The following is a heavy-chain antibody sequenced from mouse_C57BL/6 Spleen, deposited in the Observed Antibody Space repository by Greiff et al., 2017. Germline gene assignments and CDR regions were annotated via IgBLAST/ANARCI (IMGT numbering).Heavy chain of an antibody. CDR3: AVYYGNYSYWYFDV. Sequence: QVQLQQSGPGLVQPSPSLSITCTVSGFSLTSYGVHWVRQSPGKGLEWLGVIWRGGSTDYNAAFMSRLSITKDNSKSQVFFKMNSLQADDTAIYYCAVYYGNYSYWYFDVWGTGTTVTVSS. CDR1: GFSLTSYG. J-gene: IGHJ1*03. V-gene: IGHV2-5*01. D-gene: IGHD2-1*01. CDR2: IWRGGST.